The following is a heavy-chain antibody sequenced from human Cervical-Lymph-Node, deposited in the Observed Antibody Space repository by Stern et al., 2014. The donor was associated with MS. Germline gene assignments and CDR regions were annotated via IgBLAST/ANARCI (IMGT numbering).Heavy chain of an antibody. Sequence: VQLLESGPGLLRPSETLSLTCTVSDASFTSYSCSWIRPPPGKGLERLGYIYYSGTTNSNASLLGCATTSYETPQHTLSLRLSAGTAADTAVYYCARATDLWGQGTLVTVAS. J-gene: IGHJ5*02. CDR2: IYYSGTT. CDR3: ARATDL. CDR1: DASFTSYS. V-gene: IGHV4-59*01.